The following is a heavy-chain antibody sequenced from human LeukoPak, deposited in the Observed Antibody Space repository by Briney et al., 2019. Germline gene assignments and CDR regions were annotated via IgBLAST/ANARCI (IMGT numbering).Heavy chain of an antibody. D-gene: IGHD6-13*01. J-gene: IGHJ4*02. V-gene: IGHV4-38-2*01. CDR1: GYSISSGYY. CDR2: IYHSGST. Sequence: PSETLSLTCAVSGYSISSGYYWGWIRQPPGKGLEWIGSIYHSGSTYYNPSLKSRFTISVDTSKNQIYLKLSSLTAADTAVYYCARVRGSSWHYFDYRGQGTLVTVSS. CDR3: ARVRGSSWHYFDY.